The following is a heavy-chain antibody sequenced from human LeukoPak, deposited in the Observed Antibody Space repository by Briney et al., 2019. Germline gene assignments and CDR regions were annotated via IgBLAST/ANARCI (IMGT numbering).Heavy chain of an antibody. CDR1: GGTFSSYA. J-gene: IGHJ4*02. CDR2: IIPIFGTA. Sequence: SVKVSCKASGGTFSSYAISWVRQAPGQGLEWMGGIIPIFGTANYAQKFQGRVTITADESASTAYMELSSLRSEDTAVYYCARTDSSGYYLDYWGQGTLVTVSS. D-gene: IGHD3-22*01. V-gene: IGHV1-69*01. CDR3: ARTDSSGYYLDY.